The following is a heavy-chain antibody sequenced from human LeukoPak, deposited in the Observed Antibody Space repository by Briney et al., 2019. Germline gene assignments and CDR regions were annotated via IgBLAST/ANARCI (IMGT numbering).Heavy chain of an antibody. J-gene: IGHJ4*02. CDR1: GYTFTSYA. V-gene: IGHV1-3*01. Sequence: GASVKVSCKASGYTFTSYAMHWVRQAPGQRLEWMGWINAGNGNTKYPQKFQGRVTITRDTSASTAYMELSSLRSEDTAVYYCASSIAVAGLDYWGQGTLVTVSS. CDR3: ASSIAVAGLDY. D-gene: IGHD6-19*01. CDR2: INAGNGNT.